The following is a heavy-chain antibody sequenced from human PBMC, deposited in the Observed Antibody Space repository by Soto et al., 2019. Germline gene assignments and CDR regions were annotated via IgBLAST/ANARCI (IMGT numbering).Heavy chain of an antibody. V-gene: IGHV1-18*01. J-gene: IGHJ4*02. Sequence: VASVKVSCKASGYTFTSYGISWVRQAPGQGLEWMGWISAYNGNTNYAQKLQGRVTMTTDTSTSTAYMELRSLRSDDTAVYYCARNRNTRIAVATEDYWGQGTLVTVSS. CDR2: ISAYNGNT. CDR3: ARNRNTRIAVATEDY. CDR1: GYTFTSYG. D-gene: IGHD6-19*01.